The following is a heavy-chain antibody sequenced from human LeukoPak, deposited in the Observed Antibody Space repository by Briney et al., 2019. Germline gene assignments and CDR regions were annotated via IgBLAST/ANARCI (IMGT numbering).Heavy chain of an antibody. Sequence: PSETLSLTCTVSGASISNYYWSWIRQPPEKGLEWMGHIHSSGGSSYYPSLKSRLTLSIDTSRNQLSPKLPSVTAADTAVYFCARLGSYHDFWGQGALVTVSS. CDR1: GASISNYY. D-gene: IGHD1-26*01. CDR2: IHSSGGS. V-gene: IGHV4-4*09. CDR3: ARLGSYHDF. J-gene: IGHJ4*02.